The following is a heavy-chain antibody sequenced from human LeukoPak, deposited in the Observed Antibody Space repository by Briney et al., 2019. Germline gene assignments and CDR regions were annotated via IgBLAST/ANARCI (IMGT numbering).Heavy chain of an antibody. D-gene: IGHD3-22*01. CDR1: GGTFSTYS. Sequence: SVKVSCKASGGTFSTYSITWVRQAPGQGLEWMGRISPILGVNYYALKFQGRLTISADKSMITAYMDLTNVTSEDTAVYYCAAVYDGAAGYFDLWGRGTLITVSS. CDR2: ISPILGVN. V-gene: IGHV1-69*02. J-gene: IGHJ2*01. CDR3: AAVYDGAAGYFDL.